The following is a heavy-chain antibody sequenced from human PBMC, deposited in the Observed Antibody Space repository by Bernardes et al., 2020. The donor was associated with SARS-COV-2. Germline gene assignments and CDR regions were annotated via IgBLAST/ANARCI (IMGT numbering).Heavy chain of an antibody. V-gene: IGHV5-51*01. CDR2: IYPGDSDT. CDR3: ARRPSLHYYGMDV. CDR1: GYSFTSYW. Sequence: GESLKISCKGSGYSFTSYWIGWVRQMPGKGLEWMGIIYPGDSDTRYSPSFQGQVPISADKSISTAYLQWSSLKASDTAMYYCARRPSLHYYGMDVWGQATTVTVSS. J-gene: IGHJ6*02.